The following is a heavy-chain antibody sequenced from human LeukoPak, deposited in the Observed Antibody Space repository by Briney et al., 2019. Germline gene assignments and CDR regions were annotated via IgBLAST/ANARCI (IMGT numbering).Heavy chain of an antibody. CDR1: GYSFTSYG. V-gene: IGHV1-69*13. J-gene: IGHJ4*02. Sequence: ASVKVSCKASGYSFTSYGISWVRQAPGQGLEWMGKIIPIFGTPNYAQKFQGRVTITADDSTSTAYMELSSLRSEDTAVYYCARDHRSGSFSQFDFWGQGTLVTVSS. CDR2: IIPIFGTP. D-gene: IGHD3-10*01. CDR3: ARDHRSGSFSQFDF.